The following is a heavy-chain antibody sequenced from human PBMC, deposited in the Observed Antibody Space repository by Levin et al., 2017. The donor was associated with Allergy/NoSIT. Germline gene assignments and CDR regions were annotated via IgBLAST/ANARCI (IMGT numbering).Heavy chain of an antibody. D-gene: IGHD5-12*01. CDR2: IYTSGST. J-gene: IGHJ5*02. CDR1: GASISSYY. Sequence: SETLSLTCTVSGASISSYYCSWIRQTAGKGLEWIGRIYTSGSTNYNPSLKSRVTLSIDTSKNKCSLNLSSVTAADTAIYYCARDRSGYSGSFQYNWFDPWGQGTLVTVSS. CDR3: ARDRSGYSGSFQYNWFDP. V-gene: IGHV4-4*07.